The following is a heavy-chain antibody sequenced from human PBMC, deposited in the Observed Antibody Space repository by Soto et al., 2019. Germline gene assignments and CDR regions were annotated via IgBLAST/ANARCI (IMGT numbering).Heavy chain of an antibody. J-gene: IGHJ4*02. CDR3: TRRASSSFYHFDF. CDR2: IDPSDSYV. Sequence: LKISCQASGYSFTAYWITWVRQMPGKGLEWMATIDPSDSYVDYSPSFRGHVTFSVDRSITTVYLQWNSLKASDSAMYFCTRRASSSFYHFDFWGQGALVTVSS. CDR1: GYSFTAYW. D-gene: IGHD2-2*01. V-gene: IGHV5-10-1*01.